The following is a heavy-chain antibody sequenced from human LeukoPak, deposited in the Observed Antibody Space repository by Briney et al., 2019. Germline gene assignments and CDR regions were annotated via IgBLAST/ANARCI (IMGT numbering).Heavy chain of an antibody. CDR1: GYTFTSYY. Sequence: ASVKVSCKASGYTFTSYYMHWVRQAPGQGLEWMGIINPSGGSTSYAQKFQGRVTMTRDTSTSTVYMELSSLRSEDTAVYYCAKALRITIFGVVPPFDPWGQGTLVTVSS. CDR3: AKALRITIFGVVPPFDP. V-gene: IGHV1-46*01. J-gene: IGHJ5*02. CDR2: INPSGGST. D-gene: IGHD3-3*01.